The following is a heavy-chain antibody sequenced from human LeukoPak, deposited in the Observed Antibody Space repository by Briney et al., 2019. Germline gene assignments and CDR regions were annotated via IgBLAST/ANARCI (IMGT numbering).Heavy chain of an antibody. Sequence: PGGSLRLSCADSGFTLSNYWMSWVRQAPGKGLEWVANIKQDGSEKYYVDSVKGRFTISRDNAKNSLYLQMNSLRAEDTAVYYCARDRFYYFDYWGQGTLVTVSS. CDR1: GFTLSNYW. CDR2: IKQDGSEK. J-gene: IGHJ4*02. CDR3: ARDRFYYFDY. V-gene: IGHV3-7*01.